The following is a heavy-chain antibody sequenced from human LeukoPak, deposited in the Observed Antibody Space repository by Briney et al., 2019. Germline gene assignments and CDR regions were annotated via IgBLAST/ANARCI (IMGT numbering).Heavy chain of an antibody. V-gene: IGHV3-30-3*01. Sequence: GGSLRLACAASGFTFSSYAMHWVRQAPGKGLEWVAVISYDGSNKYYADSVKGRFTISRDNSKNTLYLQMNSLRAEDTAVYYCARELYDSPDYWGQGTLVTVSS. CDR3: ARELYDSPDY. CDR2: ISYDGSNK. CDR1: GFTFSSYA. D-gene: IGHD3-22*01. J-gene: IGHJ4*02.